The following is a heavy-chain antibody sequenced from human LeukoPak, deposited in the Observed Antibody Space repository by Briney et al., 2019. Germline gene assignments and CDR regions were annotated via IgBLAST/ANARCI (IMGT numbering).Heavy chain of an antibody. V-gene: IGHV3-74*01. J-gene: IGHJ6*02. D-gene: IGHD6-6*01. CDR1: GFTFSNYW. CDR3: VRGPSFYYYYYDMDV. CDR2: VDAHGGSR. Sequence: GGSLRLSCAGSGFTFSNYWMYWVRQAPGKGLVWVSHVDAHGGSRTYADSVKGRFTISRDNDKKTMYLQMSSLRAEDTAVYYCVRGPSFYYYYYDMDVWAKGPRSPSP.